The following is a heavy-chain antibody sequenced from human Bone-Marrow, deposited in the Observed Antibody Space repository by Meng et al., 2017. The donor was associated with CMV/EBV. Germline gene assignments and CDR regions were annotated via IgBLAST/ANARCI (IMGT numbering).Heavy chain of an antibody. Sequence: SVKVSCKASGGTFSSYAFSWVRQAPGQGLEWMGGIIPFFGISNYAQKFQGRVTITTDESTSTAYMELSSLRSEDTAVYYCARDRTGDCSSTSCYNYYYYYGMDVWGQGTTVTVLL. CDR1: GGTFSSYA. J-gene: IGHJ6*02. D-gene: IGHD2-2*02. CDR2: IIPFFGIS. CDR3: ARDRTGDCSSTSCYNYYYYYGMDV. V-gene: IGHV1-69*05.